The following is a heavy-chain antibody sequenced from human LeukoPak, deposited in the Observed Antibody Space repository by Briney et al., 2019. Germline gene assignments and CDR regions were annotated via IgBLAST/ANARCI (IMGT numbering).Heavy chain of an antibody. V-gene: IGHV4-34*01. Sequence: PSETLSLTCAVYGGSFSAYYWNWIRQPPGKGLEWIGEINHSGSAKYDPSLKSRVTMSVDTSKNQFSLKLTSVTAADTAVYYCARHLGATALYSYYYMDVWGKGTPVTVSS. J-gene: IGHJ6*03. CDR3: ARHLGATALYSYYYMDV. CDR1: GGSFSAYY. CDR2: INHSGSA. D-gene: IGHD1-26*01.